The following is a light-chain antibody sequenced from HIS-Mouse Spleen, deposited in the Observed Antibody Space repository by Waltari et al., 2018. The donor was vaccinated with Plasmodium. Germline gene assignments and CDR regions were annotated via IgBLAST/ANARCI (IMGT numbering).Light chain of an antibody. CDR2: EDS. CDR1: ALPKKY. V-gene: IGLV3-10*01. Sequence: SYELTQPPSVSVSPGQTARITCSGDALPKKYAYWYQQKSGQAPVLVIYEDSKRPSGMPERFSGSSSGTMATVTISGAQVEDEADYDCYSTDSSGNHRVFGGGTKLTVL. CDR3: YSTDSSGNHRV. J-gene: IGLJ3*02.